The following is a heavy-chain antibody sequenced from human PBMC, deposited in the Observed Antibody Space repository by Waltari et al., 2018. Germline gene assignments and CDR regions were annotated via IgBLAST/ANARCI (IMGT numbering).Heavy chain of an antibody. CDR3: ARQLDDYVWGSYRNDAFDI. CDR2: IYYSGST. CDR1: GGSISSYY. Sequence: QVQLQESGPGLVKPSETLSLTCTVSGGSISSYYWSWIRQPPGKGLEWIGDIYYSGSTNYNPSLRSRVTISVDTSKNQFSLKLSSVTAADTAVYYCARQLDDYVWGSYRNDAFDIWGQGTMVTVSS. J-gene: IGHJ3*02. D-gene: IGHD3-16*02. V-gene: IGHV4-59*01.